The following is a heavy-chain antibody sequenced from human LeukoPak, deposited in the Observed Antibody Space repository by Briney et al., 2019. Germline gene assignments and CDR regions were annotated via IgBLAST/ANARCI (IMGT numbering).Heavy chain of an antibody. J-gene: IGHJ2*01. CDR1: GGSFSGYY. D-gene: IGHD5-18*01. CDR2: INHSGST. Sequence: TSETLSLTCAVYGGSFSGYYWSWIRQPPGKGLEWIGEINHSGSTNYNPSLKSRVTISVDTSKNQFSLKLSSVTAADTAVYYCARVTAYRRYLDLWGRGTLVTVSS. CDR3: ARVTAYRRYLDL. V-gene: IGHV4-34*01.